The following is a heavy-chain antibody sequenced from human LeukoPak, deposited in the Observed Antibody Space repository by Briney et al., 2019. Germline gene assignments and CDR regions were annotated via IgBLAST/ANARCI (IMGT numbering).Heavy chain of an antibody. J-gene: IGHJ6*03. V-gene: IGHV4-34*01. CDR3: ARQTYSSSSYYYYYMDV. CDR1: GGSFSGYY. D-gene: IGHD6-6*01. CDR2: INHSGST. Sequence: SETLSLTCAVYGGSFSGYYWSWIRQPPGKGLEWIGEINHSGSTNYNPSLKSRVTISVDTSKNQFSLKLSSVTAADTAVYYCARQTYSSSSYYYYYMDVWGKGTTVTVSS.